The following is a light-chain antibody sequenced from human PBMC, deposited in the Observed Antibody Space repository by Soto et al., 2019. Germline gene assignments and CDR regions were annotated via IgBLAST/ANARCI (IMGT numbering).Light chain of an antibody. CDR3: QQYNKWPPYT. CDR2: GAS. J-gene: IGKJ2*01. V-gene: IGKV3-15*01. Sequence: EIVMTQSPANLSVSPGERATLSCRASQSVSSNLAWYQQEPGQGPRLLIYGASTRATGIPARFSGSGSGTECTLTISSLESEDFAVYYCQQYNKWPPYTFGQGTKVEIK. CDR1: QSVSSN.